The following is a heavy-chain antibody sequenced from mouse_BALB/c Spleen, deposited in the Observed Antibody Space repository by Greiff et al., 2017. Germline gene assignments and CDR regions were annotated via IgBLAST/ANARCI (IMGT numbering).Heavy chain of an antibody. J-gene: IGHJ2*01. V-gene: IGHV14-4*02. D-gene: IGHD1-1*01. CDR1: GFNIKAYY. CDR3: KLITTVEATDD. Sequence: VQLQQSGAELVRSGASVKLSCTASGFNIKAYYMHWVKQRPEQGLEWIGWIDPENGDTEYAPKFQGKATMTADTSSNTAYLQLSSLTSEDTAVYNCKLITTVEATDDWGQGTTRTVAS. CDR2: IDPENGDT.